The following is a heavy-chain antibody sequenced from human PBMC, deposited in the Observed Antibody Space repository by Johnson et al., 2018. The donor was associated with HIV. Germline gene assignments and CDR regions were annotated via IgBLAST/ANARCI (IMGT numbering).Heavy chain of an antibody. Sequence: VQLVESGGGLVQPGGSLRLSCAASGFTVSSNYMTWVRQAPGKGLEWVSVIFSGGTTYYADSVKGRFIISRDKSKNTLYLQMNSLRAEDTAVYYCARACRDGYTCDAFDIWGQGTMVTVSS. V-gene: IGHV3-66*01. CDR1: GFTVSSNY. CDR3: ARACRDGYTCDAFDI. D-gene: IGHD5-24*01. CDR2: IFSGGTT. J-gene: IGHJ3*02.